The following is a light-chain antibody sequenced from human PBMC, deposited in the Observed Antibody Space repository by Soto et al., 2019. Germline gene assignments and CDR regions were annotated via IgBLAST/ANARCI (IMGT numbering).Light chain of an antibody. CDR1: SSDVGGYNY. V-gene: IGLV2-11*01. CDR2: DVS. CDR3: CSYAGSYV. Sequence: QSARTQPRSESRSPGQSVTISCTGTSSDVGGYNYVSWYQQHPGKAPKLMIYDVSKRPSGVPDRFSGSKSGNTASLTISGLQAEYEADYYCCSYAGSYVFGTGTKLTFL. J-gene: IGLJ1*01.